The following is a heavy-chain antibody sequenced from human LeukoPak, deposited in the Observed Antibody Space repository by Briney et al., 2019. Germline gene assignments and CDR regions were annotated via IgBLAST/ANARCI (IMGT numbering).Heavy chain of an antibody. CDR3: ARTYDFWSGYWVDY. Sequence: SETLCLTCAVYGGSFSGYYWSWIRQPPGKGLEWIGEINHSGSTNYNPSLKSRVTISVDTSKNQFSLKLSSVTAADTAVYYCARTYDFWSGYWVDYWGQGTLVTVSS. CDR2: INHSGST. CDR1: GGSFSGYY. V-gene: IGHV4-34*01. J-gene: IGHJ4*02. D-gene: IGHD3-3*01.